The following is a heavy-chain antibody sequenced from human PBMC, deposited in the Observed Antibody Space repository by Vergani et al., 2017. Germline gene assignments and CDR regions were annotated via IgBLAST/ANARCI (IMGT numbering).Heavy chain of an antibody. J-gene: IGHJ5*02. CDR3: AREHWFDP. CDR1: GFTFSSYG. V-gene: IGHV3-30*03. Sequence: VQLVESGGGLVQPGGSLNLSCAASGFTFSSYGMHWVRQAPGKGLEWVAVISYDGSKKYYADSVRGRFTISRDNSKNTLYLQMDSLRAEDTAVYYCAREHWFDPWGQGTLVTISS. CDR2: ISYDGSKK.